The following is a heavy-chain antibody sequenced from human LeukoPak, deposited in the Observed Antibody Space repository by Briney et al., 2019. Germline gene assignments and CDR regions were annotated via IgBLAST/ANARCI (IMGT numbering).Heavy chain of an antibody. CDR3: ASYDIVTGYHSPFDY. V-gene: IGHV3-30*03. CDR1: GFTFSSYG. Sequence: GGSLRLSCAASGFTFSSYGMHWVRQAPGKGLEWVAVISYDGKNMYYADSVKGRFTISRDNSQNTLYLQMNSLRVEDTGVYYCASYDIVTGYHSPFDYWGQGSLVTVSS. CDR2: ISYDGKNM. J-gene: IGHJ4*02. D-gene: IGHD3-9*01.